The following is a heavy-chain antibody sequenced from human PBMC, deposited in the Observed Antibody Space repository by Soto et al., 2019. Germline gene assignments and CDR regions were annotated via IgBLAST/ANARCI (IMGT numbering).Heavy chain of an antibody. CDR1: GFTFSSYS. J-gene: IGHJ6*02. Sequence: EVQLVESGGGLVQPGGSLRLSCAASGFTFSSYSMNWVRQAPGKGLEWVSYISSSSSTIYYADSVKGRFTISRDNAKNSLYLQMHSLKDEDTAVYYCARSYGYYYYYGMDVWVQGTTVTVSS. CDR3: ARSYGYYYYYGMDV. D-gene: IGHD3-16*01. CDR2: ISSSSSTI. V-gene: IGHV3-48*02.